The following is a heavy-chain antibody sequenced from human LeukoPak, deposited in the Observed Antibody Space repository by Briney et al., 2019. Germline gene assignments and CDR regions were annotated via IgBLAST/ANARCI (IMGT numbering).Heavy chain of an antibody. V-gene: IGHV3-7*05. CDR2: IKHDGSEK. CDR3: ARIGRDYGDYFDY. J-gene: IGHJ4*02. Sequence: GGSLRLSCAASGFTFGSYWMTWLRQAPGKGPAWVANIKHDGSEKGYVDSVKGRFTISRDNARNSLYLQMSSLRAEDTAVYYCARIGRDYGDYFDYWGQGTLVTVSS. CDR1: GFTFGSYW. D-gene: IGHD4-17*01.